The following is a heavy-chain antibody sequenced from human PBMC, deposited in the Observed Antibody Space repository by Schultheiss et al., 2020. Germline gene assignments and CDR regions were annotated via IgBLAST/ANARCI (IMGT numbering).Heavy chain of an antibody. CDR3: ARGDYSSSCDY. CDR1: GFTFSSYS. CDR2: ISSSGSYI. V-gene: IGHV3-21*01. D-gene: IGHD6-6*01. Sequence: GESLKISCAASGFTFSSYSMNWVRQAPGKGLEWVSSISSSGSYIYYADSVKGRFTISRDNAKNSLYLQMNSLRAEDTAVYYCARGDYSSSCDYWGQGTLVTVSS. J-gene: IGHJ4*02.